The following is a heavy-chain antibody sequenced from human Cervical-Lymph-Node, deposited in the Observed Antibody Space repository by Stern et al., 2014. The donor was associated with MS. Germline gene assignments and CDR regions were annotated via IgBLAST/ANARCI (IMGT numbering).Heavy chain of an antibody. CDR3: ARGLLGSENAFDI. CDR1: GYTFNSFG. D-gene: IGHD2-15*01. V-gene: IGHV1-18*01. CDR2: ISAYNGNR. Sequence: QVQLVESGAEVKKPGASVKVSCKASGYTFNSFGSSWVRQAPGQGLEWMGLISAYNGNRNYAQKLQGRGTMTTDTSTSTAYMELRSLRSDDTAVYYCARGLLGSENAFDIWGQGTMVTVSS. J-gene: IGHJ3*02.